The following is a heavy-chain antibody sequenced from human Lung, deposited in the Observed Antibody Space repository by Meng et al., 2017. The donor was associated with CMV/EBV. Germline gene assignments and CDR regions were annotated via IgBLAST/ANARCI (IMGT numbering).Heavy chain of an antibody. V-gene: IGHV6-1*01. J-gene: IGHJ5*02. D-gene: IGHD6-19*01. CDR1: VSRYNVA. CDR3: ARDQVTSRVWSNWFDP. Sequence: VSRYNVAWNWIRQSPSRGLEWLGRTYYRLLWFNEYAVSVKSRINIKADTSKNQFSLQLDSVTPEDTAVYYCARDQVTSRVWSNWFDPWGQGILVTVSS. CDR2: TYYRLLWFN.